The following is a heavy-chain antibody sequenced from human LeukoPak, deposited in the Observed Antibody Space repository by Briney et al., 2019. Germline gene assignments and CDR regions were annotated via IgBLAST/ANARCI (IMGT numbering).Heavy chain of an antibody. D-gene: IGHD1-26*01. Sequence: SETLSLTCTVSGGSISSRSYYWGWIRQPPGKGLEWIVSIYYSGSTYYNPSLKSRVTISADTSKNQSSLNLSSVTAADTAVYYCARLWGATHFDYWGQGTLVTVSS. CDR1: GGSISSRSYY. CDR2: IYYSGST. V-gene: IGHV4-39*01. J-gene: IGHJ4*02. CDR3: ARLWGATHFDY.